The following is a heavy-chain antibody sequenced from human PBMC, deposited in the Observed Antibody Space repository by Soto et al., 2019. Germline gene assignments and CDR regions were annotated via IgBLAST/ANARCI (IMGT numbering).Heavy chain of an antibody. CDR1: GGSFSGYY. V-gene: IGHV4-34*01. Sequence: PSETLSLTCAVYGGSFSGYYWIWIRQPPGKGLEWIGEINHSGSTNYNPSLKSRVTISVDTSKNQFSLKLSSVTAADTAVYYCARVMVAAAGMHSPSYYYYGMDVWGQGTTVTVSS. CDR3: ARVMVAAAGMHSPSYYYYGMDV. D-gene: IGHD6-13*01. CDR2: INHSGST. J-gene: IGHJ6*02.